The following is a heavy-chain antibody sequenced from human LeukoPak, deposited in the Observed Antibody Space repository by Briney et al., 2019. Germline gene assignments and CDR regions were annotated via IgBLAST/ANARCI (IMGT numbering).Heavy chain of an antibody. CDR2: INPNSGGT. CDR1: GYTFTGYY. CDR3: ARDHYYDSSGYFDY. J-gene: IGHJ4*02. Sequence: GASVKVSCKASGYTFTGYYMHWVRRAPGQGLEWMGWINPNSGGTNYAQKFQGRVTMTRDTSISTAYMELSRLRSDDTAVYYCARDHYYDSSGYFDYWGQGTLVTVSS. D-gene: IGHD3-22*01. V-gene: IGHV1-2*02.